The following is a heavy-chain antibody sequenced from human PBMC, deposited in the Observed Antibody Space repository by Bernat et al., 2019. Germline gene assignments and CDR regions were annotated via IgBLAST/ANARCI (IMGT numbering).Heavy chain of an antibody. J-gene: IGHJ3*01. D-gene: IGHD1-26*01. V-gene: IGHV3-7*03. CDR3: ARQVGAGGAFDV. CDR2: IKRDGSEK. CDR1: RFTFSSYW. Sequence: EVQLVESGGGLVQPGGSLGLSCAASRFTFSSYWMSWVRLAPGKGLEWVANIKRDGSEKYYVDSVKGRFTISRDNAKNSLYLQMNSLRGEDTAVYYCARQVGAGGAFDVWGQGTMVTVSS.